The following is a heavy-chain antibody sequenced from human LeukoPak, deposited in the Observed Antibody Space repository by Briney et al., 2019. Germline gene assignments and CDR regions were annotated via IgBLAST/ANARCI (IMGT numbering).Heavy chain of an antibody. V-gene: IGHV4-34*01. CDR3: ARVWGVLDY. Sequence: SETLSLTCAVYGGSFSGYYWSWIRQPPGKGLEWIGEINHSGSTNYNPSLKSRVTISVDTSKNQFSLKLSSVTAADTAVYYCARVWGVLDYWGQGTLVTVSS. D-gene: IGHD1-26*01. J-gene: IGHJ4*02. CDR2: INHSGST. CDR1: GGSFSGYY.